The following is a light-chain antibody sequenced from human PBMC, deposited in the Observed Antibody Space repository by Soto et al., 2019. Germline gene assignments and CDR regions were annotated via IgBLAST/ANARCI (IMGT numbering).Light chain of an antibody. V-gene: IGKV1-39*01. CDR1: QNINTY. CDR2: GAS. Sequence: DIQMTQSPSSLSASVGDRDTITCRASQNINTYLNWYQQKPGKDPKLLIYGASTLQGGVPSRFSGGAAGTEFTLTISGLQLDDFATYYCQQSYSTLMFTFGQGTRLEIK. CDR3: QQSYSTLMFT. J-gene: IGKJ2*01.